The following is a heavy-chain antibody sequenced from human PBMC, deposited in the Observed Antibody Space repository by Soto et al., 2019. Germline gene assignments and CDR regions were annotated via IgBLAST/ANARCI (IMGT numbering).Heavy chain of an antibody. CDR3: AREPGAAADPTMFY. V-gene: IGHV3-21*01. CDR1: GFTFSSYS. CDR2: ISSSSSYI. J-gene: IGHJ4*02. D-gene: IGHD6-13*01. Sequence: GGSLRLSCAASGFTFSSYSMNWVRQAPGKGLEWVSSISSSSSYIYYADSVKGRFTISRDNAKNSLYLQMNSLRAEDTAVYYCAREPGAAADPTMFYWGQGTLVTVSS.